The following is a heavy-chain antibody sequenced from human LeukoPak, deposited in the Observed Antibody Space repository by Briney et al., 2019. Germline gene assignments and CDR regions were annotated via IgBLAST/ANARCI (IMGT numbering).Heavy chain of an antibody. CDR3: AREAAFDM. V-gene: IGHV3-21*06. Sequence: GGSLRLSCAASGFTFSRYPMNWVSQAPGKGLEWVSSISSSSTYTFYADSVKGRFTISRDNAKNSLYLQMNSLRAEDTAVYYCAREAAFDMWGQGTMVTVSS. CDR1: GFTFSRYP. CDR2: ISSSSTYT. J-gene: IGHJ3*02.